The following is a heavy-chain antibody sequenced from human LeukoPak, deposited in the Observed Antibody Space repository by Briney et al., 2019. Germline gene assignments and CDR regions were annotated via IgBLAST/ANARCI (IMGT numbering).Heavy chain of an antibody. CDR2: LYSGGYA. CDR3: AKGFGFWSGYPLDY. CDR1: GFSVSSTY. V-gene: IGHV3-53*01. Sequence: GGSLRLSCAASGFSVSSTYMTWVRQAPGKGLEWVSVLYSGGYANYTDSVKGRFTISRDNSKNTLYLQMNSLRAEDTAVYYCAKGFGFWSGYPLDYWGQGTLVTVSS. D-gene: IGHD3-3*01. J-gene: IGHJ4*02.